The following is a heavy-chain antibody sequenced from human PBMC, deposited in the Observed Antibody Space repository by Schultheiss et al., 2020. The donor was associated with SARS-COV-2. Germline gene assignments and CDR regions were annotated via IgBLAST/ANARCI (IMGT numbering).Heavy chain of an antibody. Sequence: GGSLRLSCAASGFTVSSNYMSWVRQAPGKGLEWVSSISSSSSYIYYADSVKGRFTISRDNAKNSLYLQMNSLRVADTAMYYCAKPVTIFGVVIDWGQGTLVTVSS. CDR1: GFTVSSNY. J-gene: IGHJ4*02. V-gene: IGHV3-21*01. D-gene: IGHD3-3*01. CDR3: AKPVTIFGVVID. CDR2: ISSSSSYI.